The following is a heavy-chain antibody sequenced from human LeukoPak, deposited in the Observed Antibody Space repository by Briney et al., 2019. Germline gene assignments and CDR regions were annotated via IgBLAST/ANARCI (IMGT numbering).Heavy chain of an antibody. V-gene: IGHV4-59*01. D-gene: IGHD1-26*01. J-gene: IGHJ4*02. CDR3: ARGGHWDPRLAVDY. CDR1: GGSISTYY. CDR2: IYYIGST. Sequence: SETLSLTWTVSGGSISTYYWSWIRQPPGKGLEWIGFIYYIGSTNYNPSLKSRVTISVDTSKNQFSLKLSSVTAADTAVYYCARGGHWDPRLAVDYWGQGTLVTVSS.